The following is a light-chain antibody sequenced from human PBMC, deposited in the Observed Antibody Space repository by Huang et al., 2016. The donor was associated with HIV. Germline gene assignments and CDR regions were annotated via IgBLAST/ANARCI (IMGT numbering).Light chain of an antibody. CDR1: QSISSY. Sequence: DIQMTQSPSSLSASVGDRVIITCRASQSISSYLNWYPQKPGKAPKLLMEAPKLLIYAASSLQSWVPSRFSGSGSGTDFTLTISNLQPEDFATYYCQQSYSTPRTFGGGTKVEIK. V-gene: IGKV1-39*01. J-gene: IGKJ4*01. CDR2: AAS. CDR3: QQSYSTPRT.